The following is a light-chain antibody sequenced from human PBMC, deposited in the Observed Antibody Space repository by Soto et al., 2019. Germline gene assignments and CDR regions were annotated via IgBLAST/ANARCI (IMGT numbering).Light chain of an antibody. CDR3: QKYNSAPFT. CDR2: AAS. J-gene: IGKJ4*01. Sequence: DIQMTQSPSILSASVGDSVTITCRASQGIRNYLAWYHQKPGKVPKVLIYAASTLQSGVPSRFSGSGSGTDFTLTISSLQPEDVATYYCQKYNSAPFTFGGGTKVDIK. CDR1: QGIRNY. V-gene: IGKV1-27*01.